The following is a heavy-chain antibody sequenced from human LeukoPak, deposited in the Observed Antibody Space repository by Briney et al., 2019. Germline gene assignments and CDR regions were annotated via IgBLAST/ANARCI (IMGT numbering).Heavy chain of an antibody. V-gene: IGHV1-2*04. J-gene: IGHJ6*04. CDR3: ARDLGRVRGVPYYYGMDV. CDR1: GYTFTGYH. CDR2: INPNSGGT. Sequence: ASVKVSCKASGYTFTGYHMHWVRQAPGQGLEWMGWINPNSGGTNYAQKFQGWVTMTRDTSISTAYMELSRLRSDDTAVYYCARDLGRVRGVPYYYGMDVWGKGTTVTVSS. D-gene: IGHD3-10*01.